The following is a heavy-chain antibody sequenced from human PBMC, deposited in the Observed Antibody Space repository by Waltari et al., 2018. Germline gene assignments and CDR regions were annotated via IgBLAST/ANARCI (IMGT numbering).Heavy chain of an antibody. CDR3: ARDRGRGLYLDS. J-gene: IGHJ4*02. D-gene: IGHD2-15*01. V-gene: IGHV4-4*02. CDR1: GDSMRGNYW. Sequence: QVQLQESGPGLVTPSGTLSLTCRVSGDSMRGNYWWSWVRQPPGKGLEWIGQVHRSGRTNYNPPLESRVTVSIDTFNSQFSLEVTSATAADTALYFCARDRGRGLYLDSWGRGILVTVSP. CDR2: VHRSGRT.